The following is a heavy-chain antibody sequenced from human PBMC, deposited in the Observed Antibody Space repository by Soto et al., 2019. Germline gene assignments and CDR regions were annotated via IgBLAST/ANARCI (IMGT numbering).Heavy chain of an antibody. J-gene: IGHJ4*02. CDR2: INYSGSNI. D-gene: IGHD2-21*02. V-gene: IGHV3-48*03. CDR1: GFTYRNSE. CDR3: ASEALCGADCYFFEY. Sequence: PGGSLRLSCAGSGFTYRNSEMFWVRQAPGKGLEWVSKINYSGSNIYYSKSVKGRFTISRDNAKNSLYLQMNSLTDEDTAIYFCASEALCGADCYFFEYWGPGTLVTV.